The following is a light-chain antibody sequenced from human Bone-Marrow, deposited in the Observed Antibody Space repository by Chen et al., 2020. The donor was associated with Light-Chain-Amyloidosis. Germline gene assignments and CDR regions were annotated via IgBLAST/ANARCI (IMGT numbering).Light chain of an antibody. CDR1: QNVGRW. Sequence: IQMTQSPSTLSAFVGDRVTITCRASQNVGRWVAWYQQKAGKAPEVLIYDASSLKSGVPSRFSGSGSGSEFTLTITSLQPDDYATYYCQLYNTYSPTFGQGTKVDI. V-gene: IGKV1-5*01. CDR3: QLYNTYSPT. CDR2: DAS. J-gene: IGKJ1*01.